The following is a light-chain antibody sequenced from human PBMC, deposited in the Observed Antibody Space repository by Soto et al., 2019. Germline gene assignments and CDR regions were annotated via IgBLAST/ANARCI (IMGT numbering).Light chain of an antibody. J-gene: IGKJ5*01. Sequence: DIQMTQFPSTISVSLVPILTVTCRASQSISSWLAWYQQKPGKAPKLLIYDASSLESGVPSRFSGSGSGTDFTLTISSLQPEDFTTYYCQQSYSSPITVGQGTRLEI. CDR1: QSISSW. CDR3: QQSYSSPIT. V-gene: IGKV1-5*01. CDR2: DAS.